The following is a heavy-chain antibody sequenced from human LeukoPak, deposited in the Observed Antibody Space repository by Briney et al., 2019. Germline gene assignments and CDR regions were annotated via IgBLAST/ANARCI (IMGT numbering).Heavy chain of an antibody. CDR1: GGSISSGSYY. Sequence: PSETLSLTCTVSGGSISSGSYYWSWIRQPAGKGLEWIGYIYYSGSTNYNPSLKSRVAISVDTSKNQFSLKLSSVTAADTAVYYCARVHDYGDYGGGWFDPWGQGTLVTVSP. CDR2: IYYSGST. V-gene: IGHV4-61*10. J-gene: IGHJ5*02. CDR3: ARVHDYGDYGGGWFDP. D-gene: IGHD4-17*01.